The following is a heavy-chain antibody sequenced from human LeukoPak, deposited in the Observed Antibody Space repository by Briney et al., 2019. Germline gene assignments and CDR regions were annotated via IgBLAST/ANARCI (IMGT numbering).Heavy chain of an antibody. V-gene: IGHV3-74*01. CDR3: ARVRAVAGTEVLYYFDY. D-gene: IGHD6-19*01. Sequence: PGGSLRLSCAASGFTFSSYWMHWVRQAPGKGLVWVSRISSDESRTNYADSVKGRSTISRDNAKNTVYLQMNSPRAEDTAVYYCARVRAVAGTEVLYYFDYWGQGTLVTVSS. CDR1: GFTFSSYW. J-gene: IGHJ4*02. CDR2: ISSDESRT.